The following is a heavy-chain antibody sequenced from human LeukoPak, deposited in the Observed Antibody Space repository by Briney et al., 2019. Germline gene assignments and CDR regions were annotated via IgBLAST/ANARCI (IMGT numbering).Heavy chain of an antibody. J-gene: IGHJ4*02. CDR3: ATGGCDSSGLYFDY. CDR1: GYTLTELS. Sequence: GASVKVSCKVSGYTLTELSMHWVRQAPGKGLEWMGGFDPEDGETIYAQKFQGRVTMTEDTSTDTAYMELSSLRSEDTAVSYCATGGCDSSGLYFDYWGQGTLVTVSS. CDR2: FDPEDGET. V-gene: IGHV1-24*01. D-gene: IGHD3-22*01.